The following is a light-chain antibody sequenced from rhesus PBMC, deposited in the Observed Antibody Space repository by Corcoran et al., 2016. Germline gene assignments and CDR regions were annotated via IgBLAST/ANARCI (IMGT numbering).Light chain of an antibody. CDR1: SSDIGDYND. CDR2: DVY. CDR3: CSYRSGNSFV. J-gene: IGLJ6*01. Sequence: QSALTQPPSVSKSLGQSVTSSCTGTSSDIGDYNDVSWYQQHPGTAPGLLIYDVYKRPSGVSDRFSGSKSGSTASLTISGLQAEDEADYYCCSYRSGNSFVFGSGTRLTVL. V-gene: IGLV2S9*01.